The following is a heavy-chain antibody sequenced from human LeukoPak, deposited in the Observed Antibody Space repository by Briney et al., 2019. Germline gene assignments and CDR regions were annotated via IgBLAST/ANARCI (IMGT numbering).Heavy chain of an antibody. CDR2: INPNSGGT. D-gene: IGHD3-3*01. CDR3: ARGSGDFWSGYSPSY. Sequence: GASVKVSCKASGYTFTGYYMHWVRQAPGQGLEWMGRINPNSGGTNYAQKFQGRVTMTRDTSISTAYMELSRLRSDDTAVYYCARGSGDFWSGYSPSYWGQGTLVTVSS. V-gene: IGHV1-2*06. CDR1: GYTFTGYY. J-gene: IGHJ4*02.